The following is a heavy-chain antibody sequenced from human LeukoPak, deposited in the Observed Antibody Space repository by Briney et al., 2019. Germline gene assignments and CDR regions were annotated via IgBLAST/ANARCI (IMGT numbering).Heavy chain of an antibody. V-gene: IGHV3-30-3*01. J-gene: IGHJ5*02. D-gene: IGHD6-6*01. CDR1: GFTFNHFA. Sequence: RSLRLSCAASGFTFNHFAMHWVRQAPGKGLEWVAVISYDGNNKYHADSVKGRLTISRDNSKNTLYLQMNSLRGDDTAMYYCARDLETLAARNELIWSNWIDPWGQGTLVTVSS. CDR2: ISYDGNNK. CDR3: ARDLETLAARNELIWSNWIDP.